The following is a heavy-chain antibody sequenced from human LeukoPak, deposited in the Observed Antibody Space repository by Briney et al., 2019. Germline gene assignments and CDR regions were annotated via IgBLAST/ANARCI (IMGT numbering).Heavy chain of an antibody. CDR3: ARDHGDRWEHIPPAFDY. CDR2: IIPILGIA. Sequence: SVKVSCKASGGTFSSYAISWVRQAPGQGLEWMGRIIPILGIANYAQKFQGRVTITADKSTSTAYMELSSLRSEDTAVYYCARDHGDRWEHIPPAFDYWGQGTLVTVSS. D-gene: IGHD2-21*01. J-gene: IGHJ4*02. V-gene: IGHV1-69*04. CDR1: GGTFSSYA.